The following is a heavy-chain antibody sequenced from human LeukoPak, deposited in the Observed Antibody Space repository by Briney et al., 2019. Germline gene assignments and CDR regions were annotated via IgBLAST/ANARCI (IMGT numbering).Heavy chain of an antibody. CDR1: GYTFAANY. J-gene: IGHJ4*02. CDR2: MNPNSGDT. D-gene: IGHD6-25*01. V-gene: IGHV1-2*02. Sequence: GASVKVSCKASGYTFAANYIHWVRQAPGQGLEWMGWMNPNSGDTNYAQKFHGRVSMTRDTSITTAYMELTRLTFDDTAMYYCVRALPSAGWGQGTLVTVSS. CDR3: VRALPSAG.